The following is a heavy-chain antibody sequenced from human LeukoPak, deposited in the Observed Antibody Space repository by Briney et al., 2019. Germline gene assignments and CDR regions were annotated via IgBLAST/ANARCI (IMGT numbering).Heavy chain of an antibody. CDR1: GGSITSYY. J-gene: IGHJ6*02. D-gene: IGHD3-3*01. CDR3: ASSFAVAGYYHGMDV. V-gene: IGHV4-4*07. Sequence: SETLSLTCTVSGGSITSYYWSWIRNPAGKGREWIGRIHTGGSTNTNPSLKGRVTMSVDTSRNQFSLKLTSVTATDTAMYYCASSFAVAGYYHGMDVWGQGTTVTVSS. CDR2: IHTGGST.